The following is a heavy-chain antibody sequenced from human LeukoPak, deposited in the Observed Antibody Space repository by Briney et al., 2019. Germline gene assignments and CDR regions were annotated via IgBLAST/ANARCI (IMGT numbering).Heavy chain of an antibody. Sequence: GSLRLSCAASGFTFSSYAMSWVRQAPGKGLEWVSAISGSGGSTYYADSVKGRFTISRDNSKNTLYLQMNSLRAEDTAVHYCAKGRNYYDSSGYYGFDYWGQGTLVTVSS. CDR3: AKGRNYYDSSGYYGFDY. V-gene: IGHV3-23*01. J-gene: IGHJ4*02. CDR2: ISGSGGST. CDR1: GFTFSSYA. D-gene: IGHD3-22*01.